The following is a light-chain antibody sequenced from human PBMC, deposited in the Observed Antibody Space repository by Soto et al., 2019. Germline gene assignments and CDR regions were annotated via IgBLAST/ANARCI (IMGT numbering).Light chain of an antibody. V-gene: IGKV3-15*01. CDR2: GAS. J-gene: IGKJ1*01. CDR3: QQYNNWPRM. CDR1: QSVSSN. Sequence: EIVMTQSPATLSVSPGERATLSCRASQSVSSNLAWYQQKPGQAPRLLIYGASTRATGIPARFSGSGSGTEFTLTISSLQSGDFAVYYCQQYNNWPRMFGQGTKVEIK.